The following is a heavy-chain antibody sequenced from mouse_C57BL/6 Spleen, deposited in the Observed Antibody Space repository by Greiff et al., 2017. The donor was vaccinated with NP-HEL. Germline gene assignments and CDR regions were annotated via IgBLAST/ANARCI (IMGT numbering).Heavy chain of an antibody. J-gene: IGHJ2*01. V-gene: IGHV3-6*01. Sequence: EVQRVESGPGLVKPSQSLSLTCSVTGYSITSGYYWNWIRQFPGNKLEWMGYISYDGSNNYNPSLKNRISITRDTSKNQFFLKLNSVTTEDTATYYCARDYYGSSRGYYFDYWGQGTTLTVSS. CDR2: ISYDGSN. D-gene: IGHD1-1*01. CDR1: GYSITSGYY. CDR3: ARDYYGSSRGYYFDY.